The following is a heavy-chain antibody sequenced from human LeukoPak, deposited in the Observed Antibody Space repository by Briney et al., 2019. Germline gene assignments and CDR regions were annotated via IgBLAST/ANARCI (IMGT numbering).Heavy chain of an antibody. CDR2: MNPNGGNT. J-gene: IGHJ6*03. CDR3: ARGGSSSYQVAYYYYYMDV. D-gene: IGHD6-6*01. Sequence: VASVKVSCKASGYTFTSYDINWVRQATGQGLEWMGWMNPNGGNTGYAQKFQGRVTMTRNTSISTACMELSSLTSDDTAIYYCARGGSSSYQVAYYYYYMDVWGKGTTVTVSS. V-gene: IGHV1-8*01. CDR1: GYTFTSYD.